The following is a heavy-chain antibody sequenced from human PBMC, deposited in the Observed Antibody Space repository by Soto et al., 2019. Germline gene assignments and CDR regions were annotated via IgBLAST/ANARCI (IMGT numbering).Heavy chain of an antibody. D-gene: IGHD4-4*01. V-gene: IGHV2-5*02. CDR3: AHSRLPSSLTTSAEYFQH. J-gene: IGHJ1*01. CDR1: GFSLTTSGVS. CDR2: IYWDDDK. Sequence: QITLKESGPALVRPTQTLTLTCTFSGFSLTTSGVSVAWIRQPPGKALEWLALIYWDDDKRYSPSLKTRLTITQDTSENQVALRMTNMDPVDTATYFCAHSRLPSSLTTSAEYFQHWGQGTLVTVSS.